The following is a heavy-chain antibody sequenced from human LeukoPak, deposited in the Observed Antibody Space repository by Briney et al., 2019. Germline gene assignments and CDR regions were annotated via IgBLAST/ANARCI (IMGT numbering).Heavy chain of an antibody. CDR1: GFTFDDYA. Sequence: DPGRSLRLSCAASGFTFDDYAMHWVRHAPGKGLEWVSGISWNSGSIGYADSVKGRFTISRDNSKNTLYLQMNSLRAEDTAVYYCAKGIQLWLQAYDYWGQGTLVTVSS. CDR3: AKGIQLWLQAYDY. CDR2: ISWNSGSI. V-gene: IGHV3-9*01. D-gene: IGHD5-18*01. J-gene: IGHJ4*02.